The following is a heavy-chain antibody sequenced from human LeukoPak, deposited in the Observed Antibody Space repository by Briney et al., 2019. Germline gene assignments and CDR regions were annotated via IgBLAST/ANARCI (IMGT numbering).Heavy chain of an antibody. V-gene: IGHV4-4*07. J-gene: IGHJ4*02. Sequence: PSETLTLTCSVSGASISAYHWSWIRQPAGKGLEWIGRIYSSGRTNYIPSLKSRFTMSVDTSKNQFSLKLNSVTAADTAVYYCARDYSYPDYWGQGTLVTVSS. D-gene: IGHD5-18*01. CDR2: IYSSGRT. CDR3: ARDYSYPDY. CDR1: GASISAYH.